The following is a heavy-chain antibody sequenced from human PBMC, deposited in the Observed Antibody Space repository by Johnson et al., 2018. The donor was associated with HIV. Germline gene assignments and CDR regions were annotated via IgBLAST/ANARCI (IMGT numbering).Heavy chain of an antibody. V-gene: IGHV3-64*04. CDR1: GFTFSSYA. J-gene: IGHJ3*02. CDR2: ISSTGGNT. CDR3: AKGSLVGPNDAFDI. D-gene: IGHD3-16*02. Sequence: QVQLVESGGGLVQPGGSLRLSCAASGFTFSSYAMHWVRQAPGKGLEYVSAISSTGGNTYYADSVKGRFTISRDNSKHSLYLQMNSLRTEDTALYYCAKGSLVGPNDAFDIWGQGTMVTVSS.